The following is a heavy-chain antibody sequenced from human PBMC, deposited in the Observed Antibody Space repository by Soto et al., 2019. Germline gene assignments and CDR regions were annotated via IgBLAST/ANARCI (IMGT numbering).Heavy chain of an antibody. D-gene: IGHD3-9*01. CDR1: GFTFSSYG. Sequence: GGSLRLSCAASGFTFSSYGMHWVRQAPGKGLERVAVISYDGSNKYYADSVKGRFTISRDNSKNTLYLQMNSLRAEDTAVYYCAKDGAELRYFDWVPDYWGQGTLVTVSS. V-gene: IGHV3-30*18. J-gene: IGHJ4*02. CDR2: ISYDGSNK. CDR3: AKDGAELRYFDWVPDY.